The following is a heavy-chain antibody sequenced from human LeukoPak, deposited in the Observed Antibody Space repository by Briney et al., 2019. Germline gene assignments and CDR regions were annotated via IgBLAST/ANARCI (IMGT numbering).Heavy chain of an antibody. CDR1: GGTFSSYA. V-gene: IGHV1-69*13. CDR3: ARQQLYYYYMDV. Sequence: SVKVSCKASGGTFSSYAISWVRQAPGQGLEWMGGIIPIFGTANYAQKFQGRVTITADESTSTAYMELSSLRSEDTAVYYCARQQLYYYYMDVWGKGTTVTVSS. CDR2: IIPIFGTA. D-gene: IGHD1-1*01. J-gene: IGHJ6*03.